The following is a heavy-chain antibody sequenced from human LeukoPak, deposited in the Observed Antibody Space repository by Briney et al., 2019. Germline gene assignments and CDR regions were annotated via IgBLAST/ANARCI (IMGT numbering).Heavy chain of an antibody. Sequence: PSETLSLTCTVSGGSISSSSYYWSWIRQPPGKGLEWIGYIYYSGSTYYNPSLKSRVTISVDTSKNQFSLKLSSVTAADTAVYYCARRNGDYDYWGQGTLVTVSS. CDR1: GGSISSSSYY. CDR3: ARRNGDYDY. D-gene: IGHD4-17*01. V-gene: IGHV4-30-4*01. CDR2: IYYSGST. J-gene: IGHJ4*02.